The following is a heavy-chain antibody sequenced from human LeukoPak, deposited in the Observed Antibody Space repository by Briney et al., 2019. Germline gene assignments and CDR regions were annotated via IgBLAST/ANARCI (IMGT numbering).Heavy chain of an antibody. CDR3: ATNILVRDIINWFDP. CDR2: IKPNSGDT. V-gene: IGHV1-2*02. J-gene: IGHJ5*02. Sequence: ASVKVSCKGSGYAVTGYRFHWVRQAPGQGLEWMGWIKPNSGDTRSAQKFQGRVIMTRDTSTGTAYMELSSLRYDDTAVYYCATNILVRDIINWFDPWGQGTLVTVSS. D-gene: IGHD3-10*01. CDR1: GYAVTGYR.